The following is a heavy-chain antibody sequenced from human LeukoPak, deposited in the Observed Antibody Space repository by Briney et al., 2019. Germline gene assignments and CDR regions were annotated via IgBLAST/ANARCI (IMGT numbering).Heavy chain of an antibody. D-gene: IGHD2-21*01. Sequence: GGALRLSCAAPGFTFSSYWRHWVRQTPGKGLVWVSRINSDGSSTSYADSVKGRFTISRDNAKNTLYLQMNSLRAEDTAVYYCASLVIAIPNDYWGQGTLVSVSS. CDR1: GFTFSSYW. CDR2: INSDGSST. J-gene: IGHJ4*02. V-gene: IGHV3-74*01. CDR3: ASLVIAIPNDY.